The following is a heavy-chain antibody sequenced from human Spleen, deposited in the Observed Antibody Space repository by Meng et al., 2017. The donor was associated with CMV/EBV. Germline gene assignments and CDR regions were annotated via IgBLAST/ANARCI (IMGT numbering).Heavy chain of an antibody. CDR2: IKPNTGDT. CDR1: GYTFSDYH. V-gene: IGHV1-2*02. J-gene: IGHJ5*02. CDR3: ARNPKWNYFWFDP. Sequence: CKGSGYTFSDYHIHWVRQAPGQGLEWMGWIKPNTGDTKYSPRFQGRVTMTRDTAITTAYMELRSLRSDDTAVYYCARNPKWNYFWFDPWGQGTLVTVSS. D-gene: IGHD1-7*01.